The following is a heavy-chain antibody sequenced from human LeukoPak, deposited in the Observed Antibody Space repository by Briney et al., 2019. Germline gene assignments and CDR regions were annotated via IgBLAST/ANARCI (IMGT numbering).Heavy chain of an antibody. D-gene: IGHD4-17*01. CDR1: GYTFTSYD. J-gene: IGHJ4*02. CDR3: TRVDIYGDPTYFDY. CDR2: INPSGGST. Sequence: GASVKVSCKASGYTFTSYDINWVRQAPGQGLEWMGIINPSGGSTSYAQKFQGRVTMTRDTSTSTVYMELSSLTSEDTAVYYCTRVDIYGDPTYFDYWGQGTLVTVSS. V-gene: IGHV1-46*03.